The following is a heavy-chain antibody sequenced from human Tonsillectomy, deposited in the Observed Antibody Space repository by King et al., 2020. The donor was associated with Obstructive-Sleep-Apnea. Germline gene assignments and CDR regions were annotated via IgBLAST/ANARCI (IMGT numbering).Heavy chain of an antibody. J-gene: IGHJ4*02. Sequence: VQLVESGGGLVTPGGSLRLSCAASGFTFSSYNMNWVRQAPGKGLEWVSSITSNSSYIYYADSLKGRFTISRDNAKNSLYLQMNSLRAEDTAVYYCARYMCDILRYFDWLPIDYWGQGTLVTVSS. D-gene: IGHD3-9*01. V-gene: IGHV3-21*01. CDR1: GFTFSSYN. CDR2: ITSNSSYI. CDR3: ARYMCDILRYFDWLPIDY.